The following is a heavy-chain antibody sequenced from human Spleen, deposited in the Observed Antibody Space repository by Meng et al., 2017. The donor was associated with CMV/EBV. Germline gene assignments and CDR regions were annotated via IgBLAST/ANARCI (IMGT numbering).Heavy chain of an antibody. V-gene: IGHV3-11*01. D-gene: IGHD2-2*01. J-gene: IGHJ4*02. CDR3: ARQDCSTTTCYVNY. CDR1: GFTFSDYY. CDR2: IGDGGSTI. Sequence: GESLKISCAASGFTFSDYYMSWIRQAPGKGLEWVSYIGDGGSTIYYVDSVRGRFTISRDSAKNSLYLQMNSLRAEDTAVDYCARQDCSTTTCYVNYWGQGTLVTVSS.